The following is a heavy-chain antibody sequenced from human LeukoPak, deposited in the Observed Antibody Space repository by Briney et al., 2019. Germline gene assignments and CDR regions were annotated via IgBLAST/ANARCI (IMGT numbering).Heavy chain of an antibody. V-gene: IGHV1-18*01. Sequence: ASVKVSCKTSGYTFTNFGIVWVRQAPGQGLEWMGWISVGNGNTDYPQTLQDRFTMTTDTSTNTAYMELRNLRSDDTAVYYCARDLPLGSMGGSAFDLWGQGTLVIVSS. CDR2: ISVGNGNT. CDR3: ARDLPLGSMGGSAFDL. CDR1: GYTFTNFG. J-gene: IGHJ4*02. D-gene: IGHD2-15*01.